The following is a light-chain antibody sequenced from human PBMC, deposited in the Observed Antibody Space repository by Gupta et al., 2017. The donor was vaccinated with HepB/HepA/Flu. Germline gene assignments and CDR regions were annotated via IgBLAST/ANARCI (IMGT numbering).Light chain of an antibody. J-gene: IGLJ1*01. CDR2: YTG. CDR1: TAAVTGSYY. V-gene: IGLV7-43*01. Sequence: QTVVTQEPSLTVSPGGTVTLTCASTTAAVTGSYYPSWFQQKPEQAPRALIYYTGNKHSWTPARFSGSLLGGKAALTLSGVQPEDEADYYCLLYYGGVHVFGTGTKVTVL. CDR3: LLYYGGVHV.